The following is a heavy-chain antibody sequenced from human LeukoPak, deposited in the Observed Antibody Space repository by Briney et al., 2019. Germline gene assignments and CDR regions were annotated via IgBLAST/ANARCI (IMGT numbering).Heavy chain of an antibody. CDR1: GFNFDRYA. J-gene: IGHJ4*02. CDR3: ARDVGLGMVATYSGY. V-gene: IGHV3-21*01. Sequence: GGSLRLSCVTSGFNFDRYAMNWVRLAPGKGLEWVSSIGPVKSDVYYAPSVEGRFTISRDNAKNSLYLQMNSLRAEDTAVYYCARDVGLGMVATYSGYWGQGTLVTVSS. D-gene: IGHD5-12*01. CDR2: IGPVKSDV.